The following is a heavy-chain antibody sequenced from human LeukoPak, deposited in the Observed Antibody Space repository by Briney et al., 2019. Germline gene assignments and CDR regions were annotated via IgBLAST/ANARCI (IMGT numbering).Heavy chain of an antibody. J-gene: IGHJ6*02. Sequence: SVKVSCKASGGTFSSYAISWVRQAPGQGLEWMGRIIPILGIANYAQKFQGRVTITADISTSTAYMELSSLRSEDTAVYYCARAGRASSRHGVRYYGMDVWGQGTTVTVSS. CDR1: GGTFSSYA. CDR3: ARAGRASSRHGVRYYGMDV. D-gene: IGHD6-13*01. V-gene: IGHV1-69*04. CDR2: IIPILGIA.